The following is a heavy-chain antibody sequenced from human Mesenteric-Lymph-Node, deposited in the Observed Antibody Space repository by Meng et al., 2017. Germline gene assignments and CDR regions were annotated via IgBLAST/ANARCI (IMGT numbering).Heavy chain of an antibody. J-gene: IGHJ4*02. D-gene: IGHD5-24*01. V-gene: IGHV1-69*01. CDR2: IIPIFGTA. CDR3: AQGNGYKSGYFDY. Sequence: VQRVQSWAEVKKPGSLVNVSCKASGGTFSSYAISWVRQAPGQGLEWMGGIIPIFGTANYAQKFQGRVTITADESTSTAYMELSSLRSEDTAVYYCAQGNGYKSGYFDYWGQGTLVTVSS. CDR1: GGTFSSYA.